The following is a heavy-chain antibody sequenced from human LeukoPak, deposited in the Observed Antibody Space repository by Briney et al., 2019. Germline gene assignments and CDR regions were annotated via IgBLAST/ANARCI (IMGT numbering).Heavy chain of an antibody. Sequence: GGSLRLSCAASGFTFSSYSMNWVRQAPGKGLEWVSFISTSSSYIHNANSVKGRFTISRDNAENSLYLQMNSLRAEDTAVYYCARAAIAAARIYYYMDVWGKGTTVTVSS. J-gene: IGHJ6*03. D-gene: IGHD6-13*01. CDR3: ARAAIAAARIYYYMDV. CDR2: ISTSSSYI. CDR1: GFTFSSYS. V-gene: IGHV3-21*01.